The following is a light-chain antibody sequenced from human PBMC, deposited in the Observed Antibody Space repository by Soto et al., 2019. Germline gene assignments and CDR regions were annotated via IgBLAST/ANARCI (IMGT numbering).Light chain of an antibody. J-gene: IGLJ2*01. Sequence: QSALTQPASVSGSLGQSISISCTGTSGDVGGDTYVSWYQQHPGKAPRLIISDVRDRPSGVSNRFSGSQSGNTASLTISGLQAEDEADYYCSAHRSSNTLVLFGGGTKLTVL. V-gene: IGLV2-14*03. CDR3: SAHRSSNTLVL. CDR1: SGDVGGDTY. CDR2: DVR.